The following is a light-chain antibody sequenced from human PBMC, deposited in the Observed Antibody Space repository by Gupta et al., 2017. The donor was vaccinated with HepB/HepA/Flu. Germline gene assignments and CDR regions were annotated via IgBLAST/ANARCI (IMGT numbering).Light chain of an antibody. CDR1: QSISSW. CDR2: KAS. J-gene: IGKJ5*01. V-gene: IGKV1-5*03. CDR3: QQENISPIT. Sequence: EIKMNKSPSTLSASVGDRVTITCRASQSISSWLAWYQQKPGQAPKLLIYKASSLESGVPSRFSGSGSGTEFTLTISSLQPDDFAIYYCQQENISPITFGQGTQVEIK.